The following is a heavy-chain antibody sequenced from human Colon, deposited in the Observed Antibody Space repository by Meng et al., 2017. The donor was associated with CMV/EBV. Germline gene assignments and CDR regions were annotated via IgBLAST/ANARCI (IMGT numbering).Heavy chain of an antibody. Sequence: GGSLRLSCAASGFTFADYAMHWVRQAPGKGLEWVSSITWNSGRTGYVDSVEGRFTISRDNAKNSLYLQMNGLRAEDTALYYCAKDISPVGGTTGYHGMDVWGQGTPVTVSS. CDR2: ITWNSGRT. J-gene: IGHJ6*02. CDR3: AKDISPVGGTTGYHGMDV. CDR1: GFTFADYA. D-gene: IGHD1-7*01. V-gene: IGHV3-9*01.